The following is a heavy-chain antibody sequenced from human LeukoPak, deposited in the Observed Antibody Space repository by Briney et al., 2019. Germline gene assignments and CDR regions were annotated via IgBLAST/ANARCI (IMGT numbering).Heavy chain of an antibody. Sequence: GGSLRLSCAASGFTFSSYSMNWVRQAPGKGLEWVSSISSSSSYIYYADSVKGRFTISRDNAKNSLYLQMDSLRAEDTAVYYCARWEEWELFDYWGQGTLVTVSS. CDR2: ISSSSSYI. CDR1: GFTFSSYS. CDR3: ARWEEWELFDY. D-gene: IGHD1-26*01. J-gene: IGHJ4*02. V-gene: IGHV3-21*01.